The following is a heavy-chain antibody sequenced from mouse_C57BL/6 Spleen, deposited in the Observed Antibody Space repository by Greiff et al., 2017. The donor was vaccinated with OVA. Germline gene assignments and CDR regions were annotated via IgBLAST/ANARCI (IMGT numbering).Heavy chain of an antibody. V-gene: IGHV8-8*01. J-gene: IGHJ4*01. CDR3: ARMTAQATRYYAMDY. CDR1: GFSLSTFGMG. CDR2: IWWDDDK. Sequence: QVTLKESGPGILQPSQTLSLTCSFSGFSLSTFGMGVGWIRQPSGKGLEWLANIWWDDDKYYNPALKSRLTISKDTSKNQVFLKIANVDTADTATYYCARMTAQATRYYAMDYWGQGTSVTVSS. D-gene: IGHD3-2*02.